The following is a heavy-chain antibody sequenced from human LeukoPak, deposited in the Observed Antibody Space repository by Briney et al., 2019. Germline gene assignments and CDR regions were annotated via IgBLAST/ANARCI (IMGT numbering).Heavy chain of an antibody. CDR1: GRSIGSGGYY. D-gene: IGHD3-9*01. CDR2: IYYSGST. Sequence: SETLSLTCTVSGRSIGSGGYYWSWIRQHPGKGREWIGYIYYSGSTYYNPSLKSRVTISVDTSKNQFSLKLSSVTAADTAVYYCATSGGGDILTGYYRFDYWGQGTLVTVSS. CDR3: ATSGGGDILTGYYRFDY. J-gene: IGHJ4*02. V-gene: IGHV4-31*03.